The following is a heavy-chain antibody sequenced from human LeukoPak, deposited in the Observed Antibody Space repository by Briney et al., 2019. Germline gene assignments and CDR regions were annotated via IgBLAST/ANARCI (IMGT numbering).Heavy chain of an antibody. J-gene: IGHJ6*02. Sequence: ASVKVSCKASGYTFTGYYMHWVRQAPGQGLEWMGWINPNSGGTNYAQKFQGRVTMTRDTSISTAYMELSRLRSDDTAVYYCARRLGEQQLHYYYGMDVWGQGTTVTVSS. CDR2: INPNSGGT. D-gene: IGHD6-13*01. V-gene: IGHV1-2*02. CDR3: ARRLGEQQLHYYYGMDV. CDR1: GYTFTGYY.